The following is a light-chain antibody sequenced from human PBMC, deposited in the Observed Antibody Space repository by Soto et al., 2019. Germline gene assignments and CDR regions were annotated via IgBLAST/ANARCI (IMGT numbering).Light chain of an antibody. V-gene: IGKV3-20*01. J-gene: IGKJ5*01. CDR1: QSVSSSY. CDR2: GAS. Sequence: TLSPGTLSLSPGERATLSCRASQSVSSSYLAWYQQKPGQAPRLLIYGASSRATGIPDRFSGSGSGTDFTLTISRLEPEDFAVYYCQQYGSSVTFGQGTLLEIK. CDR3: QQYGSSVT.